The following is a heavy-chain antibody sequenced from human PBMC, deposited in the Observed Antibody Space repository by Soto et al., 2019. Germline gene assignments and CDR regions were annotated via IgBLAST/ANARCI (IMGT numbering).Heavy chain of an antibody. Sequence: ASVKVSCKASGYTFTGYYMHWVRQAPGQGLEWMGWINPNSGGTNYAQKFQGWVTMTRDTSISTAYMELSRLRSDDTAVYYCARGGAAGTWWFDPWGQGTLVTVSS. J-gene: IGHJ5*02. D-gene: IGHD6-19*01. CDR1: GYTFTGYY. V-gene: IGHV1-2*04. CDR2: INPNSGGT. CDR3: ARGGAAGTWWFDP.